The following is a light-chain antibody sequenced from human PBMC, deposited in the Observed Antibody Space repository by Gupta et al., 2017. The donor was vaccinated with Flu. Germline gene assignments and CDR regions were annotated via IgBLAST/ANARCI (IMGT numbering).Light chain of an antibody. J-gene: IGKJ1*01. V-gene: IGKV3-20*01. CDR1: QTISSSY. CDR2: GSS. Sequence: EIVLTQSPGTLSLSPGKRATLSCRAGQTISSSYLAWYQQKPGQAPRLLIYGSSSRATGIPDMFSGSGSGTDFTLTISRLEPEYFAVYYCQQYGSSPHTFGQGTKVEIK. CDR3: QQYGSSPHT.